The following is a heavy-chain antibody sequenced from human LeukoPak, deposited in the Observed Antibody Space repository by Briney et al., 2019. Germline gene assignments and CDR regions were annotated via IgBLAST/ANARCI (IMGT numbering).Heavy chain of an antibody. Sequence: SETLSLTCAVYGGSFSGYYWSWIRQPPGKGLEWIGEINHSGSTNYNPSLKSRVTISVDTSKNQFSLKLSSVTAADTAVYYCARVQGRTRGYSSSWYPPDWFDPWGQGTLVTVSS. CDR3: ARVQGRTRGYSSSWYPPDWFDP. V-gene: IGHV4-34*01. CDR1: GGSFSGYY. D-gene: IGHD6-13*01. J-gene: IGHJ5*02. CDR2: INHSGST.